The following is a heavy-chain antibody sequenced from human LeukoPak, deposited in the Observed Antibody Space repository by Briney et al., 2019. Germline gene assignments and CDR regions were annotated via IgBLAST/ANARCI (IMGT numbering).Heavy chain of an antibody. CDR2: IFWDDDK. D-gene: IGHD1-14*01. J-gene: IGHJ4*02. Sequence: SGPTLVNPTQTLTLTCTFSGFSLSTRGVGVGWIRQPPGKALEWLALIFWDDDKRFSPSLKSRLTITKDTSKNQVVLTMTNLDPVDTATYYCAHKPFSTGYFDYWGQGTLVTVSS. CDR3: AHKPFSTGYFDY. V-gene: IGHV2-5*02. CDR1: GFSLSTRGVG.